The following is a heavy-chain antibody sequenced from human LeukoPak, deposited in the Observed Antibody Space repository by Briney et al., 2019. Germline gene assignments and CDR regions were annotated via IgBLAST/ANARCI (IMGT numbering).Heavy chain of an antibody. D-gene: IGHD2-2*01. J-gene: IGHJ4*02. V-gene: IGHV1-69*06. CDR1: GCTFSSYT. CDR2: IISIFGTA. Sequence: SVKVSCKASGCTFSSYTISWVRQAPGQGLEWMGGIISIFGTANYAQKFQGRVTITADTSTSTAYMELRSLRSDDTAVYYCARERPTRYCSSTSCNHFDYWGQGTLVTVSS. CDR3: ARERPTRYCSSTSCNHFDY.